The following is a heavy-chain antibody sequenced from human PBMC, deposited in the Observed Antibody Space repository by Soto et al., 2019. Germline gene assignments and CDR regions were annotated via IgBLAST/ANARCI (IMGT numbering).Heavy chain of an antibody. D-gene: IGHD2-2*01. CDR1: GFTFSSYS. CDR3: ARDLIVVVPAAMRYDAFDI. V-gene: IGHV3-48*01. J-gene: IGHJ3*02. Sequence: GGSLRLSCAASGFTFSSYSMNWVRQAPGKGLEWVSYISSSSSTIYYADSVKGRFTISRDNAKNSLYLQMNSLRAEDTAVYYCARDLIVVVPAAMRYDAFDIWGQGTMVTVSS. CDR2: ISSSSSTI.